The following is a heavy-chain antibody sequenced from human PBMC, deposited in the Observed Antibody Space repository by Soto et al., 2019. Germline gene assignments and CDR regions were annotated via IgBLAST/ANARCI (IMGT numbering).Heavy chain of an antibody. J-gene: IGHJ4*02. CDR1: GFTFSSYA. Sequence: GGSLRLSCAAPGFTFSSYAMSWVRQAPGKGLEWVSAISGSGGSTYYADSVKGRFTISRDNSKNTLYLQMNSLRAEDTAVYYCAHSGTTLRSYSFAYWGQGPLVTVS. D-gene: IGHD1-7*01. V-gene: IGHV3-23*01. CDR2: ISGSGGST. CDR3: AHSGTTLRSYSFAY.